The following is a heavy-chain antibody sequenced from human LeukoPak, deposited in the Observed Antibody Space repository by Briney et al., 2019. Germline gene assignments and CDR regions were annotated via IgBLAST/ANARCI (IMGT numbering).Heavy chain of an antibody. D-gene: IGHD2-21*02. J-gene: IGHJ3*02. CDR1: GGTFSSYA. CDR3: ARGVSGIVVVTPYDAFDI. V-gene: IGHV1-69*13. Sequence: SVKVSCKASGGTFSSYAISWVRQAPGQGLEWMGGIIPIFGTANYAQKFQGRVTITADESTSTAYMELSSLRSEDTAVYYCARGVSGIVVVTPYDAFDIWGQGTMVTVSS. CDR2: IIPIFGTA.